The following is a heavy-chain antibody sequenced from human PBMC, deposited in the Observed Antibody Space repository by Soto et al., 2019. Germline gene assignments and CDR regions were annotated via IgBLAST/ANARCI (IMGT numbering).Heavy chain of an antibody. J-gene: IGHJ3*02. CDR2: IYPGDSDT. CDR1: GYSFTSYW. D-gene: IGHD4-4*01. CDR3: ASHNLDYSLWPFSSPNAFDI. Sequence: GESLKISCKGSGYSFTSYWIGWVRQMPGKGLEWMGIIYPGDSDTRYSPSFQGQVTISAAKSISTAYLQWSSLKASDTAMYYCASHNLDYSLWPFSSPNAFDIWGQGTMVTVSS. V-gene: IGHV5-51*01.